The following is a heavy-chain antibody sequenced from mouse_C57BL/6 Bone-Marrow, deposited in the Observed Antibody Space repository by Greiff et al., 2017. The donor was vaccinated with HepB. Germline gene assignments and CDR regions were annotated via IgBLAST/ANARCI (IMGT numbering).Heavy chain of an antibody. CDR1: GFTFSDYY. J-gene: IGHJ4*01. CDR3: ARRISRDYYAMDY. D-gene: IGHD3-3*01. V-gene: IGHV5-12*01. CDR2: ISNGGGST. Sequence: EVQLVESGGGLVQPGGSLKLSCAASGFTFSDYYMYWVRQTPEKRLEWVAYISNGGGSTYYPDTVKGRFTISRDNAKNTLYLQMSRLKSEDTAMYYCARRISRDYYAMDYWGQGTSVTVSS.